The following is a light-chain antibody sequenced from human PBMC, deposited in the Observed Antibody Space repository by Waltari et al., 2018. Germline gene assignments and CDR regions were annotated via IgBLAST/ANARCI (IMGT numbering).Light chain of an antibody. J-gene: IGKJ1*01. CDR3: QQYNNGPPET. Sequence: IVMTQSQATLSVSPGEGASLSCRASQSINSNVGCYQQKPGQAPRLLIYEASTRATGVPARFSGIGSGTEFTLTISSLQSEDSATYYCQQYNNGPPETFGQGTKVEIK. V-gene: IGKV3-15*01. CDR1: QSINSN. CDR2: EAS.